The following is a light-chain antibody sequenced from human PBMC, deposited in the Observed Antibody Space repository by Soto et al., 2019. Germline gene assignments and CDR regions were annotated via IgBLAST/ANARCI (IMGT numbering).Light chain of an antibody. CDR2: DVS. CDR3: CSYAGSYPYV. J-gene: IGLJ1*01. Sequence: QSVLTQPRSVAGSPGQSVTISCTGTSSDVGGYNYVSWYQQHPGKAPKRMIYDVSKRPSGVPDRFSGSKSGNTASLTISGLQAEDEADYYCCSYAGSYPYVFRTGTKVTGL. CDR1: SSDVGGYNY. V-gene: IGLV2-11*01.